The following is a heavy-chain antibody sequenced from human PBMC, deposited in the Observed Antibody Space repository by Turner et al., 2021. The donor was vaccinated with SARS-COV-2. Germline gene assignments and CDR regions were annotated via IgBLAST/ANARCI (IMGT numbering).Heavy chain of an antibody. CDR3: ARLHGHCTSTSCYWDYYFGMDV. CDR2: MNPNSGNT. Sequence: QVQLVQSGAEVKKPGASVKVSCKASGYTFPNYDINWVRKATGQGLEWMGWMNPNSGNTGYAQKFPGRVTMTRDTSISTAYMELSSLRSEDTAVYYCARLHGHCTSTSCYWDYYFGMDVWGQGTTVTVSS. CDR1: GYTFPNYD. V-gene: IGHV1-8*01. J-gene: IGHJ6*02. D-gene: IGHD2-2*01.